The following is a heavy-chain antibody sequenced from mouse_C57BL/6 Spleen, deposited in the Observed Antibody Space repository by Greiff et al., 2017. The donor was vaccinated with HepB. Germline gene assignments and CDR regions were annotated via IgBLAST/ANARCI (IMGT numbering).Heavy chain of an antibody. V-gene: IGHV5-4*01. J-gene: IGHJ2*01. Sequence: EVKVVESGGGLLKPGGSLKLPCEASGFTLSSIAMSWVRQTPKKRLDWVATISDGGSYTYNPDNVKGRFTISRDNAKNNLYLKMRHLKSEDTAMYYCAREDGYYGFDYWGQGTTLTVSS. D-gene: IGHD2-3*01. CDR3: AREDGYYGFDY. CDR1: GFTLSSIA. CDR2: ISDGGSYT.